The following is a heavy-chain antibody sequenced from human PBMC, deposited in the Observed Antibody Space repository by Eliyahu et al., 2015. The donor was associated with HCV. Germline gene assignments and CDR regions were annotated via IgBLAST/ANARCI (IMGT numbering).Heavy chain of an antibody. CDR2: IRSRVYGETV. Sequence: EVQLVESGGGLVQPGRSLRLPCSASGFTLXDXGVXWVRQAPGKGLEWLGFIRSRVYGETVGLAASVKDRFSISREDSKSIVYLQMNSLKTEDTAVYYCIRGQWLAYYDYGMDVWGLGTTVTVSS. CDR3: IRGQWLAYYDYGMDV. D-gene: IGHD6-19*01. CDR1: GFTLXDXG. J-gene: IGHJ6*02. V-gene: IGHV3-49*04.